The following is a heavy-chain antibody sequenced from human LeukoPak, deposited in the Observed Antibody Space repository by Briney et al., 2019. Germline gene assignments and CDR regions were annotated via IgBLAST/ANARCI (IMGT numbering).Heavy chain of an antibody. CDR3: AKASGQAGYCSSTSCHYTFDY. Sequence: GGSLRLSCAASGFTFSTYWMNWVRQAPGKGLEWVAFIRYDGSDKYYADSVKGRFTVSRDNSKNTLYLQMNSLRAEDTTVYYCAKASGQAGYCSSTSCHYTFDYWGQGTLVTVSS. J-gene: IGHJ4*02. CDR2: IRYDGSDK. V-gene: IGHV3-30*02. CDR1: GFTFSTYW. D-gene: IGHD2-2*01.